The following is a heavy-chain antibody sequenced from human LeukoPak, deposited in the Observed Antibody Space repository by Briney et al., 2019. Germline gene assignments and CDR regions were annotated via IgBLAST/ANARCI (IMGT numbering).Heavy chain of an antibody. D-gene: IGHD3-22*01. CDR1: GYTFTSYD. J-gene: IGHJ4*02. CDR3: AREITMIVVVNACLYY. V-gene: IGHV1-8*01. Sequence: ASVKVSCKASGYTFTSYDINWVRQATGQGLEWMGWMNPNSGNTGYAQKFQGRVTMTRDTSISTAYMELSRLRSDDTAVYYCAREITMIVVVNACLYYWGQGTLVTVSS. CDR2: MNPNSGNT.